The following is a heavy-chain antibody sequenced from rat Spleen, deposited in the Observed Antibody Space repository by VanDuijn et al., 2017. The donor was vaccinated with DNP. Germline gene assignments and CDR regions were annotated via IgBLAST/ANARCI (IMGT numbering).Heavy chain of an antibody. V-gene: IGHV5S13*01. CDR2: ISPGGGST. CDR3: ARLNYGSYVPYYFDY. J-gene: IGHJ2*01. Sequence: EVQLVESGGGLVQPGRSLKLSCAASGFTFSNYGMAWVRQAPKKGLEWVASISPGGGSTHYRDSVKGRFTISRDNANHTLYLQMNSLRSEDTATYYCARLNYGSYVPYYFDYWGQGVMVTVSS. D-gene: IGHD1-3*01. CDR1: GFTFSNYG.